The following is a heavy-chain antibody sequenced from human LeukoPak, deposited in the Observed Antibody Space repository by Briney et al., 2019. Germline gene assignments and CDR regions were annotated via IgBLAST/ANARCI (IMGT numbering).Heavy chain of an antibody. CDR1: GFTFSSYS. CDR3: VRDGLGSYLFDY. CDR2: ISSSSSYI. D-gene: IGHD3-10*01. V-gene: IGHV3-21*01. J-gene: IGHJ4*02. Sequence: GWSLRLSCAASGFTFSSYSMNWVRQAPGKGLEWVSSISSSSSYIYYADSVNGRLTISRDNGKNSLYLQMDSLRAEDTAVYYCVRDGLGSYLFDYWGQGTLVTVSS.